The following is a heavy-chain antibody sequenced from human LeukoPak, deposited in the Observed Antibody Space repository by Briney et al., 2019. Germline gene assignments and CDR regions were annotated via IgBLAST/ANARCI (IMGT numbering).Heavy chain of an antibody. CDR1: GFTFSSCA. CDR2: ISGSGGST. CDR3: AKMGLWFGEFC. V-gene: IGHV3-23*01. Sequence: GGSLRLSCAASGFTFSSCAMTWVRQAPGKGLEWVSAISGSGGSTYYADSVKGRFTISRDNSKNTLYLQMNSLRAEDTAVYYCAKMGLWFGEFCWGQGTLVTVSS. J-gene: IGHJ4*02. D-gene: IGHD3-10*01.